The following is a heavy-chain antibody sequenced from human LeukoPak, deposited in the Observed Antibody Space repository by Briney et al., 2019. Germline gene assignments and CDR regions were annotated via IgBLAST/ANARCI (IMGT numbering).Heavy chain of an antibody. CDR1: GFTFSSYA. V-gene: IGHV3-23*01. Sequence: GGSLRLSCAASGFTFSSYAMSWVRQAPGKGLESVSAISGSGGSTYYADSVKGRFTISRDNSKNTLYLQMNSLRAEDTAVYYCANDIAAADLYYFDYWGQGTLVTVSS. D-gene: IGHD6-13*01. CDR3: ANDIAAADLYYFDY. CDR2: ISGSGGST. J-gene: IGHJ4*02.